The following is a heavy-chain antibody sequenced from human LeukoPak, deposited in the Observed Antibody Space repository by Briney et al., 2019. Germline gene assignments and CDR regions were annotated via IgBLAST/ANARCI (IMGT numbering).Heavy chain of an antibody. CDR2: IYYSGST. CDR3: ARHLHLYYYYMDV. J-gene: IGHJ6*03. Sequence: SETLSLTCAVYGGSFSSYYWGWIRQPPGKGLEWIGSIYYSGSTYYNPSLKSRVTISVDTSKNQFSLKLSSVTAADTAVYYCARHLHLYYYYMDVWGKGTTVTISS. V-gene: IGHV4-39*01. CDR1: GGSFSSYY.